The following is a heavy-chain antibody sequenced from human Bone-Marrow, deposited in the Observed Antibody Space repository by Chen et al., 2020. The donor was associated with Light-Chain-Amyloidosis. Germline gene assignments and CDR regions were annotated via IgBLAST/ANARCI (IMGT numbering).Heavy chain of an antibody. D-gene: IGHD5-18*01. V-gene: IGHV3-21*02. CDR1: GFTLGRHS. CDR3: VREVYDYNYGASYYYYSMDV. CDR2: ISTSSSYI. J-gene: IGHJ6*02. Sequence: EVQLVESGGGLVKPGGSLRLSCAASGFTLGRHSMQWVRQAPGKGLEWVSSISTSSSYIHYADSMKGRFTISRDNAKNALFLQMNSLRAEDTAVYYCVREVYDYNYGASYYYYSMDVWGQGTTVTVSS.